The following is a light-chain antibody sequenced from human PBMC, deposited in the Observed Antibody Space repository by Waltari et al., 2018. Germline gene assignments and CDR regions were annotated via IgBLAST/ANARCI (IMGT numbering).Light chain of an antibody. J-gene: IGKJ2*04. CDR2: TAS. CDR1: QSVSNSY. CDR3: QQYGDSPGS. Sequence: EIVLTQSPDTLSLSPGERDTLSSRASQSVSNSYSAWYQQKPGQAPRLLIYTASSRATGIPDRFSGSGSGSDFTLTISRLEPEDFALYYCQQYGDSPGSFGQGTKLEIK. V-gene: IGKV3-20*01.